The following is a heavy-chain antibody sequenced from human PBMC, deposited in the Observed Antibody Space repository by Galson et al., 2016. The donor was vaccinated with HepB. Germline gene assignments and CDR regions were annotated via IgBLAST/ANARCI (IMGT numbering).Heavy chain of an antibody. D-gene: IGHD2-15*01. CDR3: ARSQNIVVVVAATGFPDWFDP. CDR2: TYYRSKWYN. Sequence: CAISGDSVSSNSAAWNWIRQSPSRGLEWLGRTYYRSKWYNDYAVSVKSRITINPDTSKNQFSLQLSSVTPEDTAVYYCARSQNIVVVVAATGFPDWFDPWGQGTLVTVSS. V-gene: IGHV6-1*01. J-gene: IGHJ5*02. CDR1: GDSVSSNSAA.